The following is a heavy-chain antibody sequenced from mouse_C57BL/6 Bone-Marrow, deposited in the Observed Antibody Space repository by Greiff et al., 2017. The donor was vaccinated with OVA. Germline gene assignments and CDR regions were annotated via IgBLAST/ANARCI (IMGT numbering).Heavy chain of an antibody. J-gene: IGHJ3*01. V-gene: IGHV2-5*01. Sequence: QVQLKESGPGLVQPSQSLSITCTVSGFSLTSYGVHWVRQSPGKGLEWLGVIWRGGSTDYNAAIMSRLSITKDNSKSQVFFKMNSLQAEYTAIYYCAKRGSYGWFAYWGQGTLVTVSA. CDR1: GFSLTSYG. D-gene: IGHD1-1*02. CDR2: IWRGGST. CDR3: AKRGSYGWFAY.